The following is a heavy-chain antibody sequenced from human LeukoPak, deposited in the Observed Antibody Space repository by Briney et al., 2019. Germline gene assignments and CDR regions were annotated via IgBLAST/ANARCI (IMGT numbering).Heavy chain of an antibody. CDR1: GGSISSSGYY. V-gene: IGHV4-31*03. J-gene: IGHJ5*02. CDR3: ARDRHIAVFGVVPHRWFDP. CDR2: IYYNGST. Sequence: SQTLSLTCTVSGGSISSSGYYWGWIRQHPGKGLEWIGNIYYNGSTNYNPSLKSRLSISLDTAKNQISLKLSSMTAADTAVYYCARDRHIAVFGVVPHRWFDPWGQGALVTVSS. D-gene: IGHD3-3*01.